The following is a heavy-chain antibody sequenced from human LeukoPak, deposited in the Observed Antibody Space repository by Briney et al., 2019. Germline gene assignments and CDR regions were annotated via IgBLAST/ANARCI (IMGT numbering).Heavy chain of an antibody. CDR1: GFTFSSSA. CDR2: ISGSGGGSST. J-gene: IGHJ4*02. Sequence: GGSLRLSCAASGFTFSSSAMSWVRQAPGKGLEWVSGISGSGGGSSTYYADSVKGRFTISRDNSKNTLYVRMNSLRAEDTAVYYCAKSGYNRFDYWGQGTLVTVSS. V-gene: IGHV3-23*01. CDR3: AKSGYNRFDY. D-gene: IGHD5-24*01.